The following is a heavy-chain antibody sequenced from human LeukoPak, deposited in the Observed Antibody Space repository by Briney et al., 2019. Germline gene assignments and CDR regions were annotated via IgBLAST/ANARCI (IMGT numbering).Heavy chain of an antibody. CDR3: ARSGAAAGYILDY. CDR2: INPNSGGT. CDR1: GYTFTGYY. J-gene: IGHJ4*02. Sequence: GASVKVSCKASGYTFTGYYMHWVRQAPGQGLEWMGWINPNSGGTNYAQKFQGRVTMTRDTSISTAYMELSRLRSDDTAVYYCARSGAAAGYILDYWGQGTLVTVSS. D-gene: IGHD6-13*01. V-gene: IGHV1-2*02.